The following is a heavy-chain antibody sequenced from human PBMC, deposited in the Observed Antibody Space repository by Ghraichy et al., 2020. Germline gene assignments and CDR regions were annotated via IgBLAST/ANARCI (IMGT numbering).Heavy chain of an antibody. J-gene: IGHJ4*02. CDR2: IYYSGST. CDR1: GGSISSSSYY. V-gene: IGHV4-39*01. Sequence: SETLSLTCTVSGGSISSSSYYWGWIRQPPGKGLEWIGSIYYSGSTYYNPSLKSRVTISVDTSKNQFSLKLSSVTAADTAVYYCARSKRYSGYDYPGIIDYWGQGTLVTVSS. D-gene: IGHD5-12*01. CDR3: ARSKRYSGYDYPGIIDY.